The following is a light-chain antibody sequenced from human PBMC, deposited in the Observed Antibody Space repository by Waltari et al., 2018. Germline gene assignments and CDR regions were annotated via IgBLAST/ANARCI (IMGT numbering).Light chain of an antibody. CDR1: QSVSSY. J-gene: IGKJ2*01. CDR3: LQSSNWYT. CDR2: GAS. Sequence: LSYRASQSVSSYLAWYQLKPGQAPRLLIYGASNRATGIPARFSGSASGTDFTLTINSLEPEDFAVYYCLQSSNWYTFGQGTKLEIK. V-gene: IGKV3-11*01.